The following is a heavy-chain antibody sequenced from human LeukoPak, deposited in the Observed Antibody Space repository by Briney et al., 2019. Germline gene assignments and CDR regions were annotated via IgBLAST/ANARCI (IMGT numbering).Heavy chain of an antibody. Sequence: PGGSLRLSCAASGFTVSSNYMSWVRQAPGKGLEWVSIIYSGGSTFYADSVKGRFTISRDNTKNSLYLQMNSLRAEDTAVYYCARVLTYYFDYWGQGTLVTVSS. CDR3: ARVLTYYFDY. CDR2: IYSGGST. J-gene: IGHJ4*02. CDR1: GFTVSSNY. V-gene: IGHV3-53*01.